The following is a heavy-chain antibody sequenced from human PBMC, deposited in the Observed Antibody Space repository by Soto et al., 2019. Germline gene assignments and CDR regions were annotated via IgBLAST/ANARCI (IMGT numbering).Heavy chain of an antibody. J-gene: IGHJ4*02. CDR1: GFTFSSYA. CDR3: AKGLRPFDY. V-gene: IGHV3-23*01. CDR2: ISGSGGST. Sequence: GESLKISCAASGFTFSSYAMSWVRQAPGKGLEWVSAISGSGGSTYYADSVKGRFTISRDNSKNTLYLQMNSLRAEDTAVYYCAKGLRPFDYWGQGTLVTVSS.